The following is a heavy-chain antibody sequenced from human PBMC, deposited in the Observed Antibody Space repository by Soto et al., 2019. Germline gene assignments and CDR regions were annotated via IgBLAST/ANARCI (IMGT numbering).Heavy chain of an antibody. Sequence: PSETLALTCSGSGDSRATGGHYDNWIPHLPGKGLEWIGYIDYSGATHYSPSLRPRATISIDTSKNQFSLRSISVTDAHTALYFCARGKDLEPTAWRYWGQGIQVTVSS. D-gene: IGHD1-1*01. J-gene: IGHJ4*02. V-gene: IGHV4-31*02. CDR2: IDYSGAT. CDR1: GDSRATGGHY. CDR3: ARGKDLEPTAWRY.